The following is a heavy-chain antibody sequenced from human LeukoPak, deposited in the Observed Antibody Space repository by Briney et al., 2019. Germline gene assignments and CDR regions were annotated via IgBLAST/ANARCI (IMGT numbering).Heavy chain of an antibody. Sequence: GGSLSLSCAPSGFTFSSYAMSCVRQAPGGGREWVSAISGSGGRTDYAASVKGRFTISRDNSKNTLYLQMNSLRAEDTAVYYCAKDGIRARVRGYLDYWGQGTLVTVSS. V-gene: IGHV3-23*01. CDR3: AKDGIRARVRGYLDY. J-gene: IGHJ4*02. CDR2: ISGSGGRT. D-gene: IGHD3-10*01. CDR1: GFTFSSYA.